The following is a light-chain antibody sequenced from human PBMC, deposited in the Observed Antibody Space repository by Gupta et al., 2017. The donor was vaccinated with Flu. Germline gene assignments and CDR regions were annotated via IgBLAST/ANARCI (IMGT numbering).Light chain of an antibody. CDR3: QQDYETKT. CDR1: QSILYRSETRNF. V-gene: IGKV4-1*01. Sequence: DIVLTQSPESLAVSLGERATINCKSSQSILYRSETRNFLAWYQQRPGQPPKLIISWASTRESGGTDRFSGRGDEKDFARTSDSRQDEDVAIYYGQQDYETKTFGQGTKLEI. CDR2: WAS. J-gene: IGKJ2*01.